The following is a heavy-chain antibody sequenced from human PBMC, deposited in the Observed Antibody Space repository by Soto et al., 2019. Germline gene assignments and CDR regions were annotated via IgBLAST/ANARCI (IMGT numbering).Heavy chain of an antibody. CDR2: INYSGNT. J-gene: IGHJ6*02. D-gene: IGHD1-1*01. CDR1: GESLSGYY. V-gene: IGHV4-34*01. Sequence: QVQLQQWGAGLLKPSETLSLTCAVYGESLSGYYWNWIRQSPGKGLEWLGEINYSGNTNYNPSLKSRVTISIDTSKNQFSLNLSSVTAADTAVYYCARTRNLDVWGQGTTVIVSS. CDR3: ARTRNLDV.